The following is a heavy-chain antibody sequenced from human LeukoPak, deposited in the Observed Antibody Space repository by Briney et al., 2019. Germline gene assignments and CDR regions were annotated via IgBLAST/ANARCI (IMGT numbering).Heavy chain of an antibody. V-gene: IGHV1-69*05. D-gene: IGHD7-27*01. CDR2: IIPIFGTA. J-gene: IGHJ4*02. Sequence: GASVKVSCKASGGTFSSYAISWVRQAPGQGLEWMGGIIPIFGTASYAQKFQGRVTITTDESTSTAYMELSSLRSEDTAVYYCARGPQESPGFDYWGQGTLVTVSS. CDR1: GGTFSSYA. CDR3: ARGPQESPGFDY.